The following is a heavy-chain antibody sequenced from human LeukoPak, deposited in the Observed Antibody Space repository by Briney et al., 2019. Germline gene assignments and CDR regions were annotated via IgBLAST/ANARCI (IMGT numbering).Heavy chain of an antibody. Sequence: GGSLRLSCAASGFTFSSYGMHWVRQAPGKGLEWVAVISYDGSNKYYADSVKGRFTISRDNSKNTLYLQMNSLRAEDTAVYYCASLGAYCGGDCLYIWFDPWGQGTLVTVSS. D-gene: IGHD2-21*02. CDR3: ASLGAYCGGDCLYIWFDP. CDR1: GFTFSSYG. CDR2: ISYDGSNK. V-gene: IGHV3-30*03. J-gene: IGHJ5*02.